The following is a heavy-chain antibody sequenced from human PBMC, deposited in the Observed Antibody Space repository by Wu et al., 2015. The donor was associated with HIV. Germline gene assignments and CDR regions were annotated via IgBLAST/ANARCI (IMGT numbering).Heavy chain of an antibody. D-gene: IGHD3-9*01. CDR2: INPDAGNT. J-gene: IGHJ6*03. V-gene: IGHV1-2*02. Sequence: VQLEQSGAQIQKSGASVTVSCKTSGYTFTDYYIHWVRQAPGQGLQWMGYINPDAGNTKYSQTFKGSVTMTRDTSLSTVYMVLTRPRLNDTAIYYCARDWRFRGVFDDLYMDVWGDGTTVVVSS. CDR3: ARDWRFRGVFDDLYMDV. CDR1: GYTFTDYY.